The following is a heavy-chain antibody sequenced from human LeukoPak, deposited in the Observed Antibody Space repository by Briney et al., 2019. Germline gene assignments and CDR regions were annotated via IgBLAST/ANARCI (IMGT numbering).Heavy chain of an antibody. CDR3: ARPLFNYYMDV. J-gene: IGHJ6*03. CDR1: GFTFSSYS. Sequence: GGSLRLSCAASGFTFSSYSMNWVRQAPGKGLEWVSSISSSSSYIYYADSVKGRFTIFRDNAKTSLYLQMNSLQAEDTAVYYCARPLFNYYMDVWGKGTTVTVSS. D-gene: IGHD2-21*01. CDR2: ISSSSSYI. V-gene: IGHV3-21*01.